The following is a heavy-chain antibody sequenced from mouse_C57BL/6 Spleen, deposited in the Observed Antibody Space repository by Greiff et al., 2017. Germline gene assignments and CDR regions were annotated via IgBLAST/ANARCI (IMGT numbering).Heavy chain of an antibody. V-gene: IGHV3-1*01. Sequence: VQLQQSGPGMVKPSQSLSLACTVTGYSITSGYDWHWIRHFPGNKLEWMGYISYSGSTNYNPSLKSRISITHDTSKNHFFLKLNSVTTEDTATYYCARGEILPKGYFDVWGTGTTVTVSS. CDR1: GYSITSGYD. CDR2: ISYSGST. D-gene: IGHD1-1*01. CDR3: ARGEILPKGYFDV. J-gene: IGHJ1*03.